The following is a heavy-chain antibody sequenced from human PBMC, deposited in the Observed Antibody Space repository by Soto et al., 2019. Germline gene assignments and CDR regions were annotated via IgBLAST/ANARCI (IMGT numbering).Heavy chain of an antibody. CDR1: GYTFTNYG. CDR2: IIPIFGTA. J-gene: IGHJ3*02. Sequence: SVKVSCKASGYTFTNYGISWVRQAPGQGLEWMGGIIPIFGTANYAQKFQGRVTITADESTSTAYMELSSLRSEDTAVYYCARAGATFAFDIWGQGTMVTVSS. CDR3: ARAGATFAFDI. D-gene: IGHD1-26*01. V-gene: IGHV1-69*13.